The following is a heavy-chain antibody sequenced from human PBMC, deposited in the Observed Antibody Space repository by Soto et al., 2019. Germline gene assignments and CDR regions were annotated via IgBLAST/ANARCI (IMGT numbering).Heavy chain of an antibody. CDR2: ISYDGSNK. V-gene: IGHV3-30*03. Sequence: GGSLRLSCAASGFTFSSYGMHWVRQAPGKGLEWVAVISYDGSNKYYADSVKGRFTISRDNSKNTLYLQMNSLRAEDTAVYYCATTYYYDSSGSPGDPWGQGTLVTVSS. D-gene: IGHD3-22*01. CDR3: ATTYYYDSSGSPGDP. J-gene: IGHJ5*02. CDR1: GFTFSSYG.